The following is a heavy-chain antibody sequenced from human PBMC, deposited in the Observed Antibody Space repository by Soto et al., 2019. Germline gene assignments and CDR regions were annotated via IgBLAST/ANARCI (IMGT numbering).Heavy chain of an antibody. CDR1: GLTFSRYW. D-gene: IGHD5-12*01. CDR2: MYTDASSA. V-gene: IGHV3-74*01. J-gene: IGHJ4*02. CDR3: VRGNSGYGNFDY. Sequence: PVGSLRLSGAASGLTFSRYWMHWVRQAPGKGLVWVSRMYTDASSATYADSVKGRFTISRDNAKNTLFLQIDSLRTEDTAVYYCVRGNSGYGNFDYWGEGTLVTVSS.